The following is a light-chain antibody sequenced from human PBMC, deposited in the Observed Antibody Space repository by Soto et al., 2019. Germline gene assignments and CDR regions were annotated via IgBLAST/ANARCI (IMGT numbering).Light chain of an antibody. CDR2: GAS. V-gene: IGKV3-20*01. Sequence: EIVLTQSPAPLSLSAGERATVSFRASHSVSSSYLAWYQHKTGHAPRLLVYGASSRATGIPDRFSGSGSGTAFTLTISSLAPEDVAVYYWPQYDSSSGTFGQGTKVDVK. CDR3: PQYDSSSGT. CDR1: HSVSSSY. J-gene: IGKJ1*01.